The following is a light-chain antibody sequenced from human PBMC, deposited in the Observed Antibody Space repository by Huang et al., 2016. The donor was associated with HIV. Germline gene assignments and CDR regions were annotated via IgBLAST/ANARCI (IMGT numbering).Light chain of an antibody. CDR2: LAA. J-gene: IGKJ1*01. Sequence: DIVMTQSPLFLSVSPGEPASISCTSSQSLLHSRTFNYLDWYRQKPGQCPQLRIYLAAKKATGGAVRFSGSGSGTNFTLRISAVEPEDAATYYCMQSLQTPRAFGQGTRVEVK. CDR1: QSLLHSRTFNY. CDR3: MQSLQTPRA. V-gene: IGKV2-28*01.